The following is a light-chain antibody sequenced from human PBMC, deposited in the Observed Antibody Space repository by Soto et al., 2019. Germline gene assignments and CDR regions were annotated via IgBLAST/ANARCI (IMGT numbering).Light chain of an antibody. V-gene: IGLV7-46*01. Sequence: QAVVTQEPSLTVSPGETVTLTCGSSTGTVTSSHYPYWFQQRPGQAPTTLIYDTNNKYSWTPDRFSGSLLGGKAALTLSGAQPEDEGDYYCLLLYSGNRRVFGTGTKLTVL. J-gene: IGLJ1*01. CDR3: LLLYSGNRRV. CDR1: TGTVTSSHY. CDR2: DTN.